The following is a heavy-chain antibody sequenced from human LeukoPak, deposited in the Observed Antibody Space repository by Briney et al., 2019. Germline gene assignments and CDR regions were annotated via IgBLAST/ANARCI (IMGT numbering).Heavy chain of an antibody. Sequence: GGSLRLSCAASGFTFSSYAMSWIRQAPGKGLEWVSAISGSGGSTYYADSVKGRFAISRDNSKNTLYLQKNSLRAEDTAVYYCAKDEGWNYVGAFDIWGQGTRVTVSS. CDR2: ISGSGGST. V-gene: IGHV3-23*01. CDR1: GFTFSSYA. D-gene: IGHD1-7*01. J-gene: IGHJ3*02. CDR3: AKDEGWNYVGAFDI.